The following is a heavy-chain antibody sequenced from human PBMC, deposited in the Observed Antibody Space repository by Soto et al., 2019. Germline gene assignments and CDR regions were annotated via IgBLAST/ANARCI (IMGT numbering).Heavy chain of an antibody. D-gene: IGHD4-17*01. J-gene: IGHJ4*02. CDR1: GGSISSSSYY. Sequence: PSETVSLTXTVSGGSISSSSYYWGWIRQPPGKGLEWIGSIYYSGSTYYNPSLKSRVTISVDTSKNQFSLKLSSVTAADTAVYYCARRRTTVTTFDYWGQGTLVTVSS. CDR2: IYYSGST. CDR3: ARRRTTVTTFDY. V-gene: IGHV4-39*01.